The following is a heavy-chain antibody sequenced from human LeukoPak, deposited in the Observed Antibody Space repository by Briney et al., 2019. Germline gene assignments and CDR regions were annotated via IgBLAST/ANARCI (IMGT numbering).Heavy chain of an antibody. D-gene: IGHD5-24*01. CDR2: INPNSGGT. V-gene: IGHV1-2*02. CDR1: GYTFTDYY. J-gene: IGHJ4*02. Sequence: ASVKVSCKASGYTFTDYYMHWVRQAPGQGLEWMGWINPNSGGTNYAQKFQGRVTRTRDTSISTAYMELSRLRSDDTAVYYCARSKDGYGDYWGQGTLVTVSS. CDR3: ARSKDGYGDY.